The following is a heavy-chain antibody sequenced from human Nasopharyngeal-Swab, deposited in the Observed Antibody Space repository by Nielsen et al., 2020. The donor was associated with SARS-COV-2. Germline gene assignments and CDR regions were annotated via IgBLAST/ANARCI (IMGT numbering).Heavy chain of an antibody. Sequence: GASLKISCKGSGYSFTSYWIGWVRQMPGKGLEWMGIIYPGDSDTRYSPSFQGQVTISADKSISTAYLQWSSLKASDTAMYYCASSIVGVTANNDAFDIWGQGTMVTVSS. J-gene: IGHJ3*02. V-gene: IGHV5-51*01. CDR3: ASSIVGVTANNDAFDI. CDR2: IYPGDSDT. D-gene: IGHD2-21*02. CDR1: GYSFTSYW.